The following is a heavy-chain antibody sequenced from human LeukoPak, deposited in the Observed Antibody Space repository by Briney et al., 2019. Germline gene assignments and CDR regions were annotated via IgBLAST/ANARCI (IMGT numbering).Heavy chain of an antibody. Sequence: GGSLRLSCAASGFTFSGSAMHWVRQASGKGLEWVGRIRSKANSYATAYAASVKGRFTISRDDSKNMAYLQMNSLKTEDTAVYYCTRDPSGELLTGGWFDPWGQGTLVTVSS. CDR1: GFTFSGSA. CDR2: IRSKANSYAT. D-gene: IGHD1-26*01. CDR3: TRDPSGELLTGGWFDP. V-gene: IGHV3-73*01. J-gene: IGHJ5*02.